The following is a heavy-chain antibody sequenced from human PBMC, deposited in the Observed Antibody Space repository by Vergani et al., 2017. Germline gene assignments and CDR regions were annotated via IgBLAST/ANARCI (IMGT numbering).Heavy chain of an antibody. Sequence: QVQLVQSGAEVKKPGSSVKVSCKAPGGTFSSYTISWVRQAPGQGLEWMGRIIPILGIANYAQKFQGRVTITADKSTSTAYMELSSLRSEDTAVYYCAREAGRGVAATQSWGQGTLVTVSS. D-gene: IGHD6-13*01. CDR2: IIPILGIA. J-gene: IGHJ4*02. CDR1: GGTFSSYT. V-gene: IGHV1-69*08. CDR3: AREAGRGVAATQS.